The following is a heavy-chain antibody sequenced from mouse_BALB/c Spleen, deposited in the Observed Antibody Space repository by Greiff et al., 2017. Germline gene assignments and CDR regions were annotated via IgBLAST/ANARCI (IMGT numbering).Heavy chain of an antibody. CDR1: GYNFTSYW. J-gene: IGHJ3*01. CDR2: IYPGSGST. D-gene: IGHD2-2*01. V-gene: IGHV1-55*01. CDR3: ARGYYGYAWFAY. Sequence: QVQLQQPGAELVKPGPSVKLSCKASGYNFTSYWINWVKLRPGQGLEWIGDIYPGSGSTNYNEKFKSKATLTVDTSSSTAYMQLSSLASEDSALYYCARGYYGYAWFAYWGQGTLVTVSA.